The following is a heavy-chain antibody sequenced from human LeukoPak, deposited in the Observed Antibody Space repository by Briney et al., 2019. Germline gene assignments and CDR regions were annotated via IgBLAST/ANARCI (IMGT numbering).Heavy chain of an antibody. CDR1: GDSVSSNSAA. V-gene: IGHV6-1*01. D-gene: IGHD1-1*01. Sequence: SQTLSLTCAISGDSVSSNSAAWNWIRQSPSRGLEWLGRTYYRSKWYNDYAVSVESRITINPDTSKNQFSLQLNSVTPEDTAVYYCARAGEDMGYYYYGMDVWGQGTTVTVSS. CDR3: ARAGEDMGYYYYGMDV. CDR2: TYYRSKWYN. J-gene: IGHJ6*02.